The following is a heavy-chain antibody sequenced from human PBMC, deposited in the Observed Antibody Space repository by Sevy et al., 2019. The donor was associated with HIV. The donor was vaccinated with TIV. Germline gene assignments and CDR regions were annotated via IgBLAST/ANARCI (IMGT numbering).Heavy chain of an antibody. Sequence: ASVKVSCKASGYTFTGYYMHWVRQAPGQGLEWMGWINPYSGGTNYAQKFQGRVTMTRDTSISTAYMELSSLRSDDTAVYYCARDTEYYDFWSGYYTGWFDPWGQGTLVTVSS. CDR3: ARDTEYYDFWSGYYTGWFDP. V-gene: IGHV1-2*02. J-gene: IGHJ5*02. D-gene: IGHD3-3*01. CDR1: GYTFTGYY. CDR2: INPYSGGT.